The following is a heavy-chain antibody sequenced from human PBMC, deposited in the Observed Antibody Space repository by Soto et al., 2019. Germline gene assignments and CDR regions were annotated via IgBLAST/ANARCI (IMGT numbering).Heavy chain of an antibody. D-gene: IGHD6-13*01. J-gene: IGHJ4*02. V-gene: IGHV3-74*01. CDR1: GFTFSSYW. CDR2: INSDGSST. Sequence: VGSLRLSCAASGFTFSSYWMHWVRQAPGKGLVWVSRINSDGSSTSYADSVKGRFTISRDNAKNTLYLQMNSLRAEDTAVYYCARDPAYSSSWYYGDLNLSFDYWGQGTLVTVSS. CDR3: ARDPAYSSSWYYGDLNLSFDY.